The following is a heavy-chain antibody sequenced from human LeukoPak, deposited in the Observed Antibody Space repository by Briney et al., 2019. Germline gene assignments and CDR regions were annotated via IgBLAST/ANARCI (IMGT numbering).Heavy chain of an antibody. CDR3: ARASPITMVRGVSYMDV. Sequence: GGSLRLPCAASGFTFSSYWMSWVRQAPGKGLEWVANIKQDGSEKYYVDSVKGRFTISRDNAKNSLYLQMNSLRAEDTAVYYCARASPITMVRGVSYMDVWGKGTTVTVSS. J-gene: IGHJ6*03. D-gene: IGHD3-10*01. V-gene: IGHV3-7*01. CDR2: IKQDGSEK. CDR1: GFTFSSYW.